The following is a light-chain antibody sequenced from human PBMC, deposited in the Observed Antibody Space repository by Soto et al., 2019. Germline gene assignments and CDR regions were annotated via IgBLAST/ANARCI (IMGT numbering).Light chain of an antibody. CDR1: QSVSSY. Sequence: EIVLAQSPATLSLSPGERATLSCSASQSVSSYLAWYQQKPGQAPRLLIYDASNRATGIPARFSGSGSGTDFTLTISSLEPEDFAVYYCQQRSNWPPYTCGQGTKLEIK. CDR3: QQRSNWPPYT. J-gene: IGKJ2*01. CDR2: DAS. V-gene: IGKV3-11*01.